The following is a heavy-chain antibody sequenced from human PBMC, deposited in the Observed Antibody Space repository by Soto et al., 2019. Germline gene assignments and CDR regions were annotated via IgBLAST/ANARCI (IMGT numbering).Heavy chain of an antibody. J-gene: IGHJ3*02. CDR2: IYWDDDK. Sequence: QITLKESGPTLVKPTETLTLTCTFSGLSLRTSGVGVGWVRQSPGKALEWLALIYWDDDKRYRPSLKTRLTXTXDXXKNQVVLTMTNMDPVDTATYYCVHPTEPGTIVFDIWGQGAVVTVSS. CDR1: GLSLRTSGVG. V-gene: IGHV2-5*02. CDR3: VHPTEPGTIVFDI. D-gene: IGHD1-7*01.